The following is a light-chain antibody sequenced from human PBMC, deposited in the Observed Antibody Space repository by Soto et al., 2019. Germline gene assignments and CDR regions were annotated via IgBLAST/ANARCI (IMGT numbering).Light chain of an antibody. J-gene: IGKJ1*01. Sequence: GDRVTIAGRASQSISTWLAWYQQKPGKAPKLLIYDASILQSGVPSRFSGSGSGTEFTLTISSLQPDDFATYYCQQYNTYPWTFGQGTKVDI. V-gene: IGKV1-5*01. CDR1: QSISTW. CDR3: QQYNTYPWT. CDR2: DAS.